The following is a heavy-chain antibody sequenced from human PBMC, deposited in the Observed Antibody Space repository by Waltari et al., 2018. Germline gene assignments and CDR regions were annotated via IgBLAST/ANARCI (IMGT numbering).Heavy chain of an antibody. J-gene: IGHJ1*01. CDR2: ISSSSSYI. CDR1: GFTFSSYS. Sequence: EVQLVESGGGLVKPGGSLRLSCAASGFTFSSYSMNWVRQAPGKGLEWVSSISSSSSYISYADSVKGRFTISRDNAKNSRYLQMNSLRAEDTAVYYCARDRLAAAGEYFQHWGQGTLVTVSS. D-gene: IGHD6-13*01. V-gene: IGHV3-21*01. CDR3: ARDRLAAAGEYFQH.